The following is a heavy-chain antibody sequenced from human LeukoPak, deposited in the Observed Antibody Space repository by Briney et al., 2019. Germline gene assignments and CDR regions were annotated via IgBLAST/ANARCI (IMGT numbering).Heavy chain of an antibody. Sequence: NPSETLSLTCTVSGGSISSYYWSWIRQPPGKGLEWIGYIYYSGSTNYNPSLKSRVTISVDTPKNQFSLKLSSVTAADTAVYYCARGIYGMDVWGQGTTVTVSS. D-gene: IGHD6-13*01. CDR1: GGSISSYY. CDR3: ARGIYGMDV. J-gene: IGHJ6*02. V-gene: IGHV4-59*12. CDR2: IYYSGST.